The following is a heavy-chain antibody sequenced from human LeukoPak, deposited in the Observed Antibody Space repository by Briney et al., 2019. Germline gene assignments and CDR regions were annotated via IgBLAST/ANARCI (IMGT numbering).Heavy chain of an antibody. J-gene: IGHJ3*02. D-gene: IGHD1-1*01. CDR3: ARVQYDYAFDI. V-gene: IGHV4-59*01. CDR1: GGSISSYY. CDR2: IYHSGST. Sequence: SETLSLTCTVSGGSISSYYWSWIRQPPGKGLEWIGSIYHSGSTSYNPSLKSRVTISVDTSKNQFSLKLSSVTAADTAVYYCARVQYDYAFDIWGQGTMVTVSS.